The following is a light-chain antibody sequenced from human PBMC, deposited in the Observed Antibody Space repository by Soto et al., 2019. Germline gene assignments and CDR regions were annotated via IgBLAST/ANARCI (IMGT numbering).Light chain of an antibody. Sequence: DIQMTQSPSTLAASVGDRFTITCRASQSISSWLASYQQKPGKAPKLLIYDASSLESGVPSRFSGSGSGTEFTLTISSLQTNDFATYYCQQYNSYSRTFGQGTKVDIK. J-gene: IGKJ1*01. CDR3: QQYNSYSRT. CDR2: DAS. V-gene: IGKV1-5*01. CDR1: QSISSW.